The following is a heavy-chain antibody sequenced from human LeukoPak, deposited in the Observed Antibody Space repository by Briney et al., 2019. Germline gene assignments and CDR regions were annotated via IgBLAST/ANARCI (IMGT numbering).Heavy chain of an antibody. D-gene: IGHD5-12*01. Sequence: ASVKVSCKVSGYTLTELSMHWVRQAPGQGLEWMGIINPSGGSTSYAQKFQGRVTMTRDTSTSTVYMELSSLRSEDTAVYYCARDLVYIVATISYGMDVWGQGATVTVSS. CDR3: ARDLVYIVATISYGMDV. J-gene: IGHJ6*02. CDR1: GYTLTELS. V-gene: IGHV1-46*01. CDR2: INPSGGST.